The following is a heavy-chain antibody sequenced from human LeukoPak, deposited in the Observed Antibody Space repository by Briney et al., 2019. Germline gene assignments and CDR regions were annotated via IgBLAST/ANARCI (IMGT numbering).Heavy chain of an antibody. D-gene: IGHD3-3*01. CDR1: GFTVSSNY. J-gene: IGHJ4*02. Sequence: GGSLRLSCAASGFTVSSNYMSWVRQAPGMGLEWVSVIYSGSTTYYADSVKGRFTISRDNAKNSLYLQMNSLRAEDTAVYYCARTGVLRFLEWLFPPLFDYWGQGTLVADSS. CDR2: IYSGSTT. CDR3: ARTGVLRFLEWLFPPLFDY. V-gene: IGHV3-66*01.